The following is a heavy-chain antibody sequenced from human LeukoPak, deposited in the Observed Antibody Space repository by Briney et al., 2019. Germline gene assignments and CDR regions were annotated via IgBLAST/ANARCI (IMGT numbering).Heavy chain of an antibody. CDR3: AKDSDSSGSIGPSYFDY. CDR2: ISGSGGST. D-gene: IGHD3-22*01. J-gene: IGHJ4*02. V-gene: IGHV3-23*01. Sequence: GGSLRLSCAASGFTFSCYGMSWVRQAPGKGLEWVSVISGSGGSTYYADSVKGRFTISRDNSKNTVYLQVNSLGAEDTAVYYCAKDSDSSGSIGPSYFDYWGQGTLVTVSS. CDR1: GFTFSCYG.